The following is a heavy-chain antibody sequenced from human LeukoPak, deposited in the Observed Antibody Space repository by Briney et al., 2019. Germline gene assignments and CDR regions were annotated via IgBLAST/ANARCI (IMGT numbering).Heavy chain of an antibody. CDR2: IIPIFGTA. D-gene: IGHD4-17*01. Sequence: SVKVSCKASGGTFSSYAISWVRQAPGQGLEWMGGIIPIFGTANYAQKFQGRVTITADKSTSTAYMELSSLRSEDTAVYYCASRAGSDYGATIDYWGQGTLVTVSS. CDR3: ASRAGSDYGATIDY. V-gene: IGHV1-69*06. CDR1: GGTFSSYA. J-gene: IGHJ4*02.